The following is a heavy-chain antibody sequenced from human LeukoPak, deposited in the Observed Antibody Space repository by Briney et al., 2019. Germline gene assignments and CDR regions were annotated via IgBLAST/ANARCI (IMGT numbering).Heavy chain of an antibody. CDR3: ARAYYDISTGCLDY. V-gene: IGHV1-58*01. CDR2: IVVGSGNT. J-gene: IGHJ4*02. D-gene: IGHD3-9*01. Sequence: SVEVSCKASGFTFTSSAVQWVRQARGQRLEWIGWIVVGSGNTNYAQKFQERVTMTRNTSISTAYMELSSLRSEDTAVYYCARAYYDISTGCLDYWGQGTLVTVSP. CDR1: GFTFTSSA.